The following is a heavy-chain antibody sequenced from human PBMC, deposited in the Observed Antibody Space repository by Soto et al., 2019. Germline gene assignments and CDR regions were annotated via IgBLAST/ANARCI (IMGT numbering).Heavy chain of an antibody. CDR3: TTVRQLWFYDAFDI. CDR1: SVSNAW. CDR2: IKSKTDGGTT. J-gene: IGHJ3*02. Sequence: SVSNAWMNWVRQAPGKGLEWVGRIKSKTDGGTTDYAAPVKGRFTISRDDSKNTLYLQMNSLKTEDTAVYYCTTVRQLWFYDAFDIWGQGTMVTVSS. V-gene: IGHV3-15*07. D-gene: IGHD5-18*01.